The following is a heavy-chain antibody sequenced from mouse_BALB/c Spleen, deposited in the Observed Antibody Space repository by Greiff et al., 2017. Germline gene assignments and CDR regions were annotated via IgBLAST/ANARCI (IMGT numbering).Heavy chain of an antibody. D-gene: IGHD1-2*01. CDR3: ARCDYGLYYFDY. J-gene: IGHJ2*01. CDR1: GYSITSDYA. CDR2: ISYSGST. Sequence: EVQLQESGPGLVKPSQSLSLTCTVTGYSITSDYAWNWIRQFPGNKLEWMGYISYSGSTSYNPSLKSRISITRDTSKNQFFLQLNSVTTEDTATYYCARCDYGLYYFDYWGQGTTLTVSS. V-gene: IGHV3-2*02.